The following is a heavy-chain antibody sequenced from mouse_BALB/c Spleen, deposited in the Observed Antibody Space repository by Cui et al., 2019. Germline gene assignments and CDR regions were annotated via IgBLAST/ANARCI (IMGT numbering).Heavy chain of an antibody. Sequence: QVPLQQAGAELVKTVASVKMSCKASGYTFTSYLMHWVKQRPGRGLEWIGRIDPNYGGTKYNEKFKSKATLTVDKPSSTAYMQLSSLTSEDSAVYYCARYDYYGSSYFDYWGQGTTLTVSS. D-gene: IGHD1-1*01. CDR1: GYTFTSYL. CDR2: IDPNYGGT. CDR3: ARYDYYGSSYFDY. J-gene: IGHJ2*01. V-gene: IGHV1-72*01.